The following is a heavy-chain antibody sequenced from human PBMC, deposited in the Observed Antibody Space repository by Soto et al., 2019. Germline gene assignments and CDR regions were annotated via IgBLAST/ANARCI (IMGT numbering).Heavy chain of an antibody. D-gene: IGHD1-1*01. V-gene: IGHV3-23*01. CDR1: GFTLSSYF. J-gene: IGHJ5*02. CDR3: AKDLEKWLVQLGGLDT. CDR2: ISNSGGST. Sequence: EVQLLESGGGMVQPGGSLRLSCVASGFTLSSYFMTWVHQAPGKGLEWVSAISNSGGSTYYADSVKGRFTISRDNSHNTLYLQMNNLRAEDTARYYCAKDLEKWLVQLGGLDTWGQGAQVTVSS.